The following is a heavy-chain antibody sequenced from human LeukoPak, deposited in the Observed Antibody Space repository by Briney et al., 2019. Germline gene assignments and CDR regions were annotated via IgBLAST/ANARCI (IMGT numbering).Heavy chain of an antibody. D-gene: IGHD3-3*01. J-gene: IGHJ6*03. V-gene: IGHV1-8*01. CDR1: GYTFTSYD. Sequence: ASVKVSCMASGYTFTSYDINWVRQATGQGLEWMGWMNPNSGNTGYAQKFQGRVTMTRNTSISTAYMELSSLRSEDTAVYYCARVTTANWYDFWSGYPYYYYYMDVWGKGTTVTVSS. CDR3: ARVTTANWYDFWSGYPYYYYYMDV. CDR2: MNPNSGNT.